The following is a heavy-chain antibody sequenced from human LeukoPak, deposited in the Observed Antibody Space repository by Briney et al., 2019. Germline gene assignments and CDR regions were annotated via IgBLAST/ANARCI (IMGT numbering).Heavy chain of an antibody. V-gene: IGHV5-51*01. Sequence: GEPLKISCKGSGYIFPTYWIGWVRQMPGKGLEWMGIIYPGDSDTRYSPSFQGHVTLSADKSIRTAYLQWSSLRASDTAMYYCAAARTARGYSSGGFDYWGQGTLVTVSS. CDR2: IYPGDSDT. CDR3: AAARTARGYSSGGFDY. CDR1: GYIFPTYW. D-gene: IGHD5-18*01. J-gene: IGHJ4*02.